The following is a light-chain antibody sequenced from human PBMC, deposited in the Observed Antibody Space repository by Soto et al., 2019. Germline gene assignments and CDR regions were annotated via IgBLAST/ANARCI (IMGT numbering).Light chain of an antibody. CDR3: TSYAGNNNVV. CDR1: SSDIGGYNY. J-gene: IGLJ2*01. Sequence: QSALTQTPSASGSPGQSVTISCTGTSSDIGGYNYVSWYQHHPGKAPKLMIYEVSKRPSGVPDRFSGSKSGNTASLTVSGLQAEDEADYYCTSYAGNNNVVFGGGTKVTVL. V-gene: IGLV2-8*01. CDR2: EVS.